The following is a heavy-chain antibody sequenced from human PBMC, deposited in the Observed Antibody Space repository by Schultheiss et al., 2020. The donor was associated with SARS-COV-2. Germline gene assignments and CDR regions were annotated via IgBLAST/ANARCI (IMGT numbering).Heavy chain of an antibody. CDR2: INAGNGNT. CDR1: GGTFSSYA. V-gene: IGHV1-3*01. Sequence: ASVKVSCKASGGTFSSYAISWVRQAPGQRLEWMGWINAGNGNTRYSQKFQGRVTITRDTSASTAYMELSSLTSEDTAVYYCGRDVASGFDPWGQGTLVTVSS. J-gene: IGHJ5*02. D-gene: IGHD3-3*01. CDR3: GRDVASGFDP.